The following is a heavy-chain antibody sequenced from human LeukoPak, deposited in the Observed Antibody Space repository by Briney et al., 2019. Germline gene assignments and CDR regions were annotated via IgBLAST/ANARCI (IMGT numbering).Heavy chain of an antibody. D-gene: IGHD6-13*01. V-gene: IGHV3-48*01. CDR3: ARDVNGFSSTWYEY. J-gene: IGHJ4*02. CDR1: GFPFSSYS. CDR2: ITSSSTTI. Sequence: QPGRSLRLSCAASGFPFSSYSMNWVRQAPGKGLEWVSYITSSSTTIYYADSVKGRFTISRDNAKNSLYLQMNSLRAEDTALYYCARDVNGFSSTWYEYWGQGTLVTVSS.